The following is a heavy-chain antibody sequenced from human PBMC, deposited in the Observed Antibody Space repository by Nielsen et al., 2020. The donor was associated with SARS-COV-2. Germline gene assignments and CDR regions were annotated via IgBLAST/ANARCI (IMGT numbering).Heavy chain of an antibody. CDR2: MNPNSGNT. V-gene: IGHV1-8*01. CDR1: GYTFTSYD. Sequence: ASVKASCKASGYTFTSYDINWVRHATGQGLEWLGWMNPNSGNTGYAQKFQGRVTMTRNTTIRTAYMELSRLRSEDTVVYYCARGIQFLTIFGVVKLSVRWFDPWGQGTLVTVSS. J-gene: IGHJ5*02. CDR3: ARGIQFLTIFGVVKLSVRWFDP. D-gene: IGHD3-3*01.